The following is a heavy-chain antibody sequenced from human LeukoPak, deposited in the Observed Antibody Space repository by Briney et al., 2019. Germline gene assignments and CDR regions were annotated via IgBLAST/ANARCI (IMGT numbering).Heavy chain of an antibody. D-gene: IGHD3-10*01. V-gene: IGHV4-61*01. Sequence: SETLSLTCTVSGGSVSSGSYYWSWIRQPPGKGLEWIGYIYYSGSTNYNPSLKSRVTISVDTSKNQFSLKLSSVTAADTAVYYCARGHAWAVRGGPFDYWGQGTLVTVSS. CDR1: GGSVSSGSYY. CDR2: IYYSGST. J-gene: IGHJ4*02. CDR3: ARGHAWAVRGGPFDY.